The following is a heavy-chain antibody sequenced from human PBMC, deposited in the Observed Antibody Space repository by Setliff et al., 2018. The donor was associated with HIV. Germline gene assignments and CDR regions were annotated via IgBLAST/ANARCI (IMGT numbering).Heavy chain of an antibody. CDR3: ARSRSTRDAFDT. CDR2: ISSSGSYI. D-gene: IGHD2-2*01. Sequence: PGGSLRLSCEASGFTVIDYALNWVRQAPGKGLEWVSSISSSGSYIYYAASLKGRFTITRDNARNSLYLEMSTLRAEDTALYYCARSRSTRDAFDTWGRGTVVTVSS. J-gene: IGHJ3*02. CDR1: GFTVIDYA. V-gene: IGHV3-21*01.